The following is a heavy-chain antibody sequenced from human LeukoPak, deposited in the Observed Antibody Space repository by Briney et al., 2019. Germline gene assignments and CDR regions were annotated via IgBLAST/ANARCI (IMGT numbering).Heavy chain of an antibody. Sequence: GGSLRLSCPASGLTFSTYAMNWVRQAPGKGLEWVSAISGSGGSTYYADSVKGRFTISRDNSKNTLYLQMNSLRAEDTAVYYCAKSRSSSWYYYYFDYWGQGTLVTVSS. J-gene: IGHJ4*02. CDR3: AKSRSSSWYYYYFDY. CDR1: GLTFSTYA. D-gene: IGHD6-13*01. V-gene: IGHV3-23*01. CDR2: ISGSGGST.